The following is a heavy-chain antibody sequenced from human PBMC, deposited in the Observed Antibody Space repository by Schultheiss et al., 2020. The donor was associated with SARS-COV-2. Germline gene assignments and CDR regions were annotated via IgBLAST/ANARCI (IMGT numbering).Heavy chain of an antibody. V-gene: IGHV2-5*01. CDR1: GFSLSNARMG. CDR2: IYWNDDK. D-gene: IGHD3-22*01. J-gene: IGHJ4*02. Sequence: SGPTLVKPTETLTLTCTVSGFSLSNARMGVSWIRQPPGKALEWLALIYWNDDKRYSPSLKSRLTITKDTSKNQVVLTMTNMDPVDTATYYCARMMQYYYDSSGYFNWGQGTLVTVSS. CDR3: ARMMQYYYDSSGYFN.